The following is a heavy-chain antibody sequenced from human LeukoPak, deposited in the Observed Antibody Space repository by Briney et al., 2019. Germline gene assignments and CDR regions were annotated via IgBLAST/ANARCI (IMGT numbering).Heavy chain of an antibody. CDR3: ARGERRDGYNYDY. V-gene: IGHV4-39*07. CDR1: GGSISSSSYY. Sequence: PSETLSLTCTVSGGSISSSSYYWGWIRQPPGKGLEWIGSIYYSGSTNYNPSLKSRVTISVDTSKNQFSLKLSSVTAADTAVYYCARGERRDGYNYDYWGQGTLVTVSS. CDR2: IYYSGST. J-gene: IGHJ4*02. D-gene: IGHD5-24*01.